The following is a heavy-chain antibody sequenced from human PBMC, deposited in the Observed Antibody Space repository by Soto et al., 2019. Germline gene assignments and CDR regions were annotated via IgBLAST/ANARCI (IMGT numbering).Heavy chain of an antibody. J-gene: IGHJ4*02. Sequence: EVQLVESGGGLVQPGKSLRLSCAASGFTFDDYAMHWVRQVPGKGLEWVSGLSWNSGTIDYADSVKGRFTISRDNAKNSLHLQMNSLTPEDPALYYSASAESSGWYYSLGYWGQGPLVTVSS. D-gene: IGHD6-19*01. V-gene: IGHV3-9*01. CDR3: ASAESSGWYYSLGY. CDR2: LSWNSGTI. CDR1: GFTFDDYA.